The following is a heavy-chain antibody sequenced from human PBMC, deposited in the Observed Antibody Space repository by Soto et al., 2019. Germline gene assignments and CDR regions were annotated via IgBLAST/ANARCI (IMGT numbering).Heavy chain of an antibody. V-gene: IGHV4-31*03. Sequence: PSETLSITCTVSGGSISSGGYYWSWIRQHPGKGLEWIGYIYYSGSTYYNPSLKSRVTISVDTSKNQFSLKLSSVTAADAAVYYCARGGSSWYASTGWFDPWGQGTLVTVSS. CDR3: ARGGSSWYASTGWFDP. J-gene: IGHJ5*02. CDR2: IYYSGST. CDR1: GGSISSGGYY. D-gene: IGHD6-13*01.